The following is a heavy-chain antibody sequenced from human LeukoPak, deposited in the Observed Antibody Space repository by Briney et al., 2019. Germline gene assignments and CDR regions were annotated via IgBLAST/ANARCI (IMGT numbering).Heavy chain of an antibody. V-gene: IGHV3-30-3*01. CDR1: GFTFSSYA. J-gene: IGHJ4*02. Sequence: AGGSLRLSCAASGFTFSSYAMHWVRQAPGKGLEWVAVISYDGSNKYYADSVKGRFTISRDNSKNTLYLQMNSLRAEDTAVYYCARDEGLLWFGEYCDYWGQGTLVTVSS. D-gene: IGHD3-10*01. CDR2: ISYDGSNK. CDR3: ARDEGLLWFGEYCDY.